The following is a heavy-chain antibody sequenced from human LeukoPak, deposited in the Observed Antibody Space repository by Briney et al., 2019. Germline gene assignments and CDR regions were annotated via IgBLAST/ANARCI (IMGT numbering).Heavy chain of an antibody. Sequence: ASVKLSCKASGYTFISYGISWVRQAPGQGLEWMGWISAYNGNTNYAQKRQGRVTMTTDTSTSTAYMELRSLRSDDTAVYYCARTTALGSFDWFDPWGQGTLVTVFS. J-gene: IGHJ5*02. CDR1: GYTFISYG. V-gene: IGHV1-18*01. CDR2: ISAYNGNT. D-gene: IGHD4-17*01. CDR3: ARTTALGSFDWFDP.